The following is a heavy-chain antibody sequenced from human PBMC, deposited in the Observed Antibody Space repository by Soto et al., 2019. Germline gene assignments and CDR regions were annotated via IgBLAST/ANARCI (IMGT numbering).Heavy chain of an antibody. V-gene: IGHV1-69*13. CDR2: IIPIFGTA. J-gene: IGHJ4*02. Sequence: GASVKVSCKSSGGTFSSYARRWVRQAPGQGLEWMGGIIPIFGTANYAQKFQGRVTITADESTSTAYMELSSLRSEDTAVYYCASADYYDSSYFDYWGQGTLVNVSS. CDR3: ASADYYDSSYFDY. CDR1: GGTFSSYA. D-gene: IGHD3-22*01.